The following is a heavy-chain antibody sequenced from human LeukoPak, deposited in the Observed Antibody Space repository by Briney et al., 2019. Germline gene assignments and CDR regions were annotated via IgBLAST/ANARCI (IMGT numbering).Heavy chain of an antibody. J-gene: IGHJ5*02. CDR2: ISGSGGST. D-gene: IGHD3-9*01. V-gene: IGHV3-23*01. CDR1: VFTFSSYA. CDR3: SHYDILTGYVFDP. Sequence: TGGSLRLSCAASVFTFSSYAMSWVRQAPGKGLEWVSAISGSGGSTYYADSVKGRFTISRDNSKNTLYLQMNSLRAEDTAVYYCSHYDILTGYVFDPWGQGTLVTVSS.